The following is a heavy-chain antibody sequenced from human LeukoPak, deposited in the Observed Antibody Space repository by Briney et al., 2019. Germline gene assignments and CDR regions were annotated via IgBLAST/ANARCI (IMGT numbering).Heavy chain of an antibody. CDR3: AREPTKAPQHYDILTGYPPRYYYMDV. V-gene: IGHV4-4*07. CDR1: GGSISSYY. J-gene: IGHJ6*03. CDR2: IYTSGST. Sequence: PSETLSLTCTVSGGSISSYYWSWIRQPAGKGLEWIGRIYTSGSTNYNPSLKSRVTMSVDTSKNQFSLKLSSVTAADTAVYYCAREPTKAPQHYDILTGYPPRYYYMDVWGKGTTVTVSS. D-gene: IGHD3-9*01.